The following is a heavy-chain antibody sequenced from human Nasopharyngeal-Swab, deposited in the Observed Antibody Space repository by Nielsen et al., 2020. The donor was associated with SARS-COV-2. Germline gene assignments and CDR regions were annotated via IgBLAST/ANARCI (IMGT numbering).Heavy chain of an antibody. J-gene: IGHJ4*02. D-gene: IGHD7-27*01. CDR1: GDSISSSSDY. Sequence: SETLSLTCTVSGDSISSSSDYWGWIRQPPGKGLEWIGSIYYSGSAYYNPSLKSRVTISVDTSKNQFSLKLSSVTAADTAMYYCARGVYLGYFDYWGQGTLVTVSS. CDR2: IYYSGSA. V-gene: IGHV4-39*01. CDR3: ARGVYLGYFDY.